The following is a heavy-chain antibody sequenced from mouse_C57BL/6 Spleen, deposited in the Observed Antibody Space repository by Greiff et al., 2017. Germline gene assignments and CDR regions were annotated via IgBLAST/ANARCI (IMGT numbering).Heavy chain of an antibody. CDR3: ARSLYYGSSYPYYFDY. Sequence: EVKLMESGPGLAKPSQTLSLTCSVTGYSITSDYWNWIRKFPGNKLEYMGYISYSGSTYYNPSLKSRISITRDTSKNQYYLQLNSVTTEDTATYYCARSLYYGSSYPYYFDYWGQGTTLTVSS. CDR2: ISYSGST. CDR1: GYSITSDY. D-gene: IGHD1-1*01. V-gene: IGHV3-8*01. J-gene: IGHJ2*01.